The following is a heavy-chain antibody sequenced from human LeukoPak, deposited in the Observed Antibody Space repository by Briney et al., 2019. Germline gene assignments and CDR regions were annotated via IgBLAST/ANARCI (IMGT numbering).Heavy chain of an antibody. D-gene: IGHD2/OR15-2a*01. J-gene: IGHJ3*02. Sequence: GGSLRLSCAASGFTFSDYYMSWVRQAPGKGLEWVSYISRSGSTIYYADSVKGRFTISRDNSKNTLYLQMNSLRAQDTAVYYCACAGVSMRHAFYTWGQGTMVTASS. CDR2: ISRSGSTI. CDR3: ACAGVSMRHAFYT. CDR1: GFTFSDYY. V-gene: IGHV3-11*04.